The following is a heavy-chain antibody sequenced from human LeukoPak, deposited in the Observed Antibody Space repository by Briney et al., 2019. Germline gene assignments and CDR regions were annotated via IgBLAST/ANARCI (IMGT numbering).Heavy chain of an antibody. CDR1: GFTFSSYS. CDR2: ISSSSSTI. CDR3: ARGGHYDILTGYWNYYYYYMDV. D-gene: IGHD3-9*01. V-gene: IGHV3-48*01. Sequence: PGGSLRLSCAASGFTFSSYSMNWVRQAPGKGLEWVSYISSSSSTIYYADSVKGRFTISRDNPKNTLYLQMNSLRAEDTAVYYCARGGHYDILTGYWNYYYYYMDVWGKGTTVTVSS. J-gene: IGHJ6*03.